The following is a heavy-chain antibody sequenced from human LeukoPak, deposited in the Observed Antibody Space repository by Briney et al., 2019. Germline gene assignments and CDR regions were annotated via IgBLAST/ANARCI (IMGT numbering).Heavy chain of an antibody. D-gene: IGHD3-22*01. Sequence: PGGSLRLSCAASGFTVSSNYMSWVRQAPGKGLEWVSVIYSGGSTYYADSVKGRFTISRDNSKNTLYLQMNSLRAEDTAVYYCARDVPHYYDSSRYYVVIWGQGTMGTVSS. J-gene: IGHJ3*02. CDR1: GFTVSSNY. V-gene: IGHV3-53*01. CDR2: IYSGGST. CDR3: ARDVPHYYDSSRYYVVI.